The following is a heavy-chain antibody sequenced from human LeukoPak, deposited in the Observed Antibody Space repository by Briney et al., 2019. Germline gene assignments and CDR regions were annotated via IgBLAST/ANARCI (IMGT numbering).Heavy chain of an antibody. V-gene: IGHV4-38-2*02. J-gene: IGHJ5*02. D-gene: IGHD3-16*01. Sequence: SETLSLTCAVSGNSITSGFSWGWIRQPPGKGLEWIGTISHSGTTDYKSTLESRLTISMDTSKNLFSLRLTSVTAAHTAVYYCAREGAVPGIDPWGQGTLVTVSS. CDR2: ISHSGTT. CDR3: AREGAVPGIDP. CDR1: GNSITSGFS.